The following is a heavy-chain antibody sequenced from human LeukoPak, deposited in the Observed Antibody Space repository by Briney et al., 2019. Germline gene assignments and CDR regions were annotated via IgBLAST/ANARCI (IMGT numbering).Heavy chain of an antibody. CDR2: ISYDGSNK. J-gene: IGHJ6*02. CDR1: GFTFSSYW. Sequence: GGSLRLSCAASGFTFSSYWMTWVRQAPGKGLEWVAVISYDGSNKYYADSVKGRFTISRDNSKNTLYLQMNSLRAEDTAVYYCARSVGAAADTYYYYYGMDVWGQGTTVTVSS. CDR3: ARSVGAAADTYYYYYGMDV. V-gene: IGHV3-30-3*01. D-gene: IGHD6-13*01.